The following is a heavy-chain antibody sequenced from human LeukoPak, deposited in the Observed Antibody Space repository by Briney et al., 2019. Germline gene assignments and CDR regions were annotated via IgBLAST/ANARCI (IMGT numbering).Heavy chain of an antibody. D-gene: IGHD6-19*01. CDR2: INHSGST. Sequence: SETLSLTCAVYGVSFSGYYWSWIRQPPGKGLEWIGEINHSGSTNYNPSLKSRVTISVDTSKNQFSLKLSSVTAADTAVYYCARVLSAVAGLYDYWGQGTLVTVSS. V-gene: IGHV4-34*01. CDR3: ARVLSAVAGLYDY. J-gene: IGHJ4*02. CDR1: GVSFSGYY.